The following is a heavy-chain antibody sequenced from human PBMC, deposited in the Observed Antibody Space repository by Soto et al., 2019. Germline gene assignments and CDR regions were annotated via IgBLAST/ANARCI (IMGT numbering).Heavy chain of an antibody. Sequence: PGGSLRLSCAASAFTFINAWMTWVRQAPGKGLEWVGRIKSKTDGGTTVYAAPVKGRFTISRDDSKTTLYLQMNSLKTEDTAVYYCTTEERYCDYLKYYYGMDAWGQGTTVTVSS. CDR3: TTEERYCDYLKYYYGMDA. CDR2: IKSKTDGGTT. CDR1: AFTFINAW. J-gene: IGHJ6*02. D-gene: IGHD4-17*01. V-gene: IGHV3-15*01.